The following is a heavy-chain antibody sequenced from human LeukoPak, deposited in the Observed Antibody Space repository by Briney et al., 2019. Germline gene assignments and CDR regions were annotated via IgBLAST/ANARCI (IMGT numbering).Heavy chain of an antibody. CDR3: ARASAIRYLSDY. V-gene: IGHV1-8*01. D-gene: IGHD2-2*02. CDR2: MNPNSGNT. J-gene: IGHJ4*02. Sequence: ASVKVSCKASGYTFTGYDINWVRQATGQGLEWMGWMNPNSGNTGYAQKFQGRVTMTRNTSISTAYMELSSLRSEDTAVYYCARASAIRYLSDYWGQGTLVTVSS. CDR1: GYTFTGYD.